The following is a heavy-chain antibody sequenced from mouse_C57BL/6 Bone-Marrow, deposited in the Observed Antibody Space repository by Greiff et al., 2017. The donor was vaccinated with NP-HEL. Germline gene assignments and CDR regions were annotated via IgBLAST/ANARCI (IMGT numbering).Heavy chain of an antibody. Sequence: EVKVVESGGGLVQPGGSLKLSCAASGFTFSDYYMYWVRQTPEKRLEWVAYISNCGGSTYYTDTVKGRFTISRDNAKNTLYLQMSRLKSEDTAMYYCARAEAAQAPGVYFDYWGQGTTLTVSS. CDR2: ISNCGGST. CDR1: GFTFSDYY. J-gene: IGHJ2*01. D-gene: IGHD3-2*02. V-gene: IGHV5-12*01. CDR3: ARAEAAQAPGVYFDY.